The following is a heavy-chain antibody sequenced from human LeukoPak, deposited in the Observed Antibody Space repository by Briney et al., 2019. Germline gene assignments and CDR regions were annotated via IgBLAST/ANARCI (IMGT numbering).Heavy chain of an antibody. J-gene: IGHJ4*02. Sequence: PGGSLRLSCAASGFTFSSYSMNWVRQTPGKGLEWVSSISSSSSYIYYADSVKGRFTISRDNAKNSLYLQMNSLRAEDTAVYYCARVANGLWSQEDYWGQGTLVTVPS. CDR3: ARVANGLWSQEDY. V-gene: IGHV3-21*01. CDR1: GFTFSSYS. D-gene: IGHD2-8*01. CDR2: ISSSSSYI.